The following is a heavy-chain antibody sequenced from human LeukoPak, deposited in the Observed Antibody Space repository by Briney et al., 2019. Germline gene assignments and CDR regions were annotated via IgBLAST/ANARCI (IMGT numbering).Heavy chain of an antibody. CDR3: AKIAPGRVYNWFDP. D-gene: IGHD2-21*01. CDR2: IYYSGST. V-gene: IGHV4-59*01. CDR1: GGSISSYY. J-gene: IGHJ5*02. Sequence: SETLSLTCTVSGGSISSYYWSWIRQPPGKGLEWIGYIYYSGSTNYNPSLKSRVTISVDTSKNQFSLKLTSVTAADTAVYYCAKIAPGRVYNWFDPWGQGTLVTVSS.